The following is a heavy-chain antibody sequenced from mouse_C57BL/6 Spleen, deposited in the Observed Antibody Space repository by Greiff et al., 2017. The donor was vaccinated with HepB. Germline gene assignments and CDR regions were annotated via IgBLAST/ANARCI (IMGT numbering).Heavy chain of an antibody. J-gene: IGHJ2*02. V-gene: IGHV1-81*01. CDR2: FYPRSGNT. Sequence: VQLQQSGAELARPGASVKLSCKASGYTFTTYGISWVKQRTGQGLEWIGEFYPRSGNTYYNEKFKGKATLTADKSSSTAYMELRSLTSEDSAVYFCARWAPDGYSADYWGQGTSLTVSS. CDR1: GYTFTTYG. D-gene: IGHD2-3*01. CDR3: ARWAPDGYSADY.